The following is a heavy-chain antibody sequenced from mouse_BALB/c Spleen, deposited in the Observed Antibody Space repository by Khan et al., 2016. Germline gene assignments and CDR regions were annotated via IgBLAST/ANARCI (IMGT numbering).Heavy chain of an antibody. V-gene: IGHV2-6*02. D-gene: IGHD2-3*01. Sequence: VKLEESGPGLVAPSQSLSITCTVSGFSLTSYGVHWVRQPPGKGLEWLVVIWSDGSTTYNSALKSRLSISKDNSKSQVFLKMNSLQTDGTSMYYCARRDDVGGAMDYWGQGTSVTVSS. CDR2: IWSDGST. CDR3: ARRDDVGGAMDY. CDR1: GFSLTSYG. J-gene: IGHJ4*01.